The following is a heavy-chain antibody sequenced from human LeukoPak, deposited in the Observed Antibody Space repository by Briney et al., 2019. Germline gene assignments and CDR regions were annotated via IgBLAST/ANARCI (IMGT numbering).Heavy chain of an antibody. CDR3: ARELSY. Sequence: SQTLSLTCTVSGDSITNSNYDWTWIRQPAGKGLEWIGRIYTSGTTNYNPSLQSRVTISLDTSKNQFSLKLNSVTAADTAVYYCARELSYWGQGTLVTVSS. CDR2: IYTSGTT. CDR1: GDSITNSNYD. V-gene: IGHV4-61*02. J-gene: IGHJ4*02. D-gene: IGHD2/OR15-2a*01.